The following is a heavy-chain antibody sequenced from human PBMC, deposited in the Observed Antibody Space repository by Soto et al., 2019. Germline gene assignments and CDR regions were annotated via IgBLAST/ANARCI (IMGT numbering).Heavy chain of an antibody. Sequence: SETLSLTCTVSGGSISSGGYYWSWIRQHPGKGLEWIGYIYYSGSTYYNPSLKRRVTISVDTSKNQFSLKLSSVTAADTAVFYCARAGVDVSFLEWYLPFDYWGQGTLVTVSS. CDR1: GGSISSGGYY. CDR3: ARAGVDVSFLEWYLPFDY. V-gene: IGHV4-31*03. D-gene: IGHD3-3*01. CDR2: IYYSGST. J-gene: IGHJ4*02.